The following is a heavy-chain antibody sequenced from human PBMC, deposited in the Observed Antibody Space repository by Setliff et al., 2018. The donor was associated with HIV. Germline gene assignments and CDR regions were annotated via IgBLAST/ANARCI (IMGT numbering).Heavy chain of an antibody. Sequence: SVKVSCKASGYTFTREAVTWVRQAPGQGPEWMGRIILIFGMANYARKFQGRVTITADKSTSTAYLELSSLTYDDTAVYYCARAEFLGPESDFDIWGQGTMVTVS. J-gene: IGHJ3*02. CDR1: GYTFTREA. V-gene: IGHV1-69*04. D-gene: IGHD3-10*01. CDR2: IILIFGMA. CDR3: ARAEFLGPESDFDI.